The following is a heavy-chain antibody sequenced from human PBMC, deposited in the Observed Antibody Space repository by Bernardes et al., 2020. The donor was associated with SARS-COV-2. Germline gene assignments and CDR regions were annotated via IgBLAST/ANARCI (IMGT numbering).Heavy chain of an antibody. CDR1: GFTFSSYS. D-gene: IGHD3-22*01. V-gene: IGHV3-21*01. CDR3: ARDEDYYDSSGYLQQSDAFDI. J-gene: IGHJ3*02. CDR2: ISSSSSYI. Sequence: GGSLRLSCAASGFTFSSYSMNWVRQAPGKGLEWVSSISSSSSYIYYADSVKGRFTISRDNAKNSLYLQMNSLRAEDTAVYYCARDEDYYDSSGYLQQSDAFDIWGQGTMVTVSS.